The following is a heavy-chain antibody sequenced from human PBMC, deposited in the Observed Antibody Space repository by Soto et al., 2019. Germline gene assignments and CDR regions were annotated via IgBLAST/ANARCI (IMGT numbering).Heavy chain of an antibody. V-gene: IGHV4-34*01. CDR2: INHSGST. J-gene: IGHJ2*01. CDR3: VRTRSRTRLPRRYFDL. CDR1: GGSFSGYY. D-gene: IGHD2-2*01. Sequence: QVQLQQWGAGLLKPSETLSLTCAVYGGSFSGYYWSWIRQPPGKGLEWIGEINHSGSTNYNPSLNSRVTKSVYSSKNQFSLKLRSVTAADTAVYYCVRTRSRTRLPRRYFDLWGRGTLVTVSS.